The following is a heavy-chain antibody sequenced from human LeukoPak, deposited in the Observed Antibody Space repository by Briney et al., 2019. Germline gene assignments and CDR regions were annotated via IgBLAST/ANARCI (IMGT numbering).Heavy chain of an antibody. CDR2: IIPIFGTA. D-gene: IGHD1-14*01. Sequence: SVKVSCKASGGTFSSYAISWVRQAPGQGLEWMGGIIPIFGTANYAQKFQGRVTITTDESTSTAYMELSSLRPEDTAVYYCARNRQLGDYYYYMDVWGKGTTVTVSS. J-gene: IGHJ6*03. CDR3: ARNRQLGDYYYYMDV. CDR1: GGTFSSYA. V-gene: IGHV1-69*05.